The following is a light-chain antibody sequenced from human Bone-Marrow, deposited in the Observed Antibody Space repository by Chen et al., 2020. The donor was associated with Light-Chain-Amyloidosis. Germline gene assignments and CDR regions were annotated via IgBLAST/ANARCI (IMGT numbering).Light chain of an antibody. CDR2: GSS. J-gene: IGKJ4*01. CDR3: QQYGTSPLT. V-gene: IGKV3-20*01. Sequence: EIVLTQSPGTLSLSPGEGANRSCRTSQTINSNYLTWYQQKFGQAPRLLIYGSSSRATGIPDRFTGSGSGTDFTLTINRLEPEDFAMYYCQQYGTSPLTYGGGTKVEIK. CDR1: QTINSNY.